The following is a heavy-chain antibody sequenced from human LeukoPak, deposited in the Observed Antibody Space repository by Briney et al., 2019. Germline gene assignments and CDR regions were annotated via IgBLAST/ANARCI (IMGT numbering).Heavy chain of an antibody. Sequence: GGSLRLSCAASGFTFSSYGMHWVRQAPGKGLEWVAFIRYDGSNKYYADSVKGRFTFSRDNSKNTLYLQMNSLRAEDTAVYYCAKDSMVYCSSTSCYPDYWGQGTLVTVSS. CDR1: GFTFSSYG. J-gene: IGHJ4*02. D-gene: IGHD2-2*01. CDR2: IRYDGSNK. CDR3: AKDSMVYCSSTSCYPDY. V-gene: IGHV3-30*02.